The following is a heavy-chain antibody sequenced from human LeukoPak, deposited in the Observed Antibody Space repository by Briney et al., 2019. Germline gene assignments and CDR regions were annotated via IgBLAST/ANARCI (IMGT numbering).Heavy chain of an antibody. J-gene: IGHJ4*02. CDR2: IIPILGIA. CDR3: AIHSRGDFWSGYYLDY. CDR1: GGTFSSYA. V-gene: IGHV1-69*04. D-gene: IGHD3-3*01. Sequence: GASVKVSCKASGGTFSSYAISWVRQAPGQGLEWMGRIIPILGIANYAQKFQGRVTITADKSTSTAYMELSSLRSEDTAVYYCAIHSRGDFWSGYYLDYWGQGTLVTVSS.